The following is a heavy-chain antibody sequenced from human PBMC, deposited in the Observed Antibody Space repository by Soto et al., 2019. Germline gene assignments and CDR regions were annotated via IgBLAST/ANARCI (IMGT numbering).Heavy chain of an antibody. D-gene: IGHD3-16*02. CDR2: INPNTGYT. CDR3: VRGRVMITFGVVIVIDY. V-gene: IGHV1-8*01. CDR1: GYTFTSYN. Sequence: ASVKVSCKASGYTFTSYNINWVRQGTGQGLEWMGWINPNTGYTDYAQKFQGRVTMTGNTSITTAYMELSSLRSEDTAVYYCVRGRVMITFGVVIVIDYWGQGSPVTVSS. J-gene: IGHJ4*02.